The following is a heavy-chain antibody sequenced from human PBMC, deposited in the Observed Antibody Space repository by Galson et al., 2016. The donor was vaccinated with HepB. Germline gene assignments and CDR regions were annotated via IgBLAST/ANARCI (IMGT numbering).Heavy chain of an antibody. CDR3: ARYGYGRWLQFNR. CDR2: IRQDGRET. V-gene: IGHV3-7*02. J-gene: IGHJ5*02. CDR1: GFPLSTYW. D-gene: IGHD5-24*01. Sequence: SLRLSCAASGFPLSTYWMSWVRQAPGKGLEWVANIRQDGRETYYVDSVKGRFTISRDNAKNSLYLQMNSLRVEDSAVYYCARYGYGRWLQFNRWGQGTLVTVSS.